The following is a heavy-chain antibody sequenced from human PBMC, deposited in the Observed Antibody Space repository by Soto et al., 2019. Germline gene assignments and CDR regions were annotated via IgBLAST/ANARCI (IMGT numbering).Heavy chain of an antibody. CDR1: GYTFTSYA. Sequence: GASVKVSCKASGYTFTSYAMHWVRQAPGQRLEWMGWINAGNGNTKYSQKFQGRVTITRDTSASTAYMELSSLRSEDTAVYYCAGGDSGSYHIFDYWGQGTLVTVSS. V-gene: IGHV1-3*01. J-gene: IGHJ4*02. D-gene: IGHD1-26*01. CDR2: INAGNGNT. CDR3: AGGDSGSYHIFDY.